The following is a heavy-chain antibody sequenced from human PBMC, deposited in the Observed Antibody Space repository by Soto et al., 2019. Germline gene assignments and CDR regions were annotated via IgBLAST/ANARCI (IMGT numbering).Heavy chain of an antibody. CDR1: GYTFTSYA. Sequence: GASVKVSCKASGYTFTSYAMHWVRQAPGQRLEWMGWINAGNGNTKYSQKFQGRVTITRDTSASTAYMELSSLRSEDTAVYYCARVYSSSPYYFDYWGQGTLVTVSS. D-gene: IGHD6-6*01. CDR3: ARVYSSSPYYFDY. CDR2: INAGNGNT. J-gene: IGHJ4*02. V-gene: IGHV1-3*01.